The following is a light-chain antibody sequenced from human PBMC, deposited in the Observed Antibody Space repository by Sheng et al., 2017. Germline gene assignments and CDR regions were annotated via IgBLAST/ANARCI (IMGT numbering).Light chain of an antibody. CDR2: KAS. CDR1: QSISSW. Sequence: DIQMTQSPSTLSVSVGDRVTITCRASQSISSWLAWYQQKPGKAPKLLIYKASSLESGVPSRFSGSGSGTEFTLTISSLQPDDFATYYCQQYNTPYTFGQGTKLEI. J-gene: IGKJ2*01. V-gene: IGKV1-5*03. CDR3: QQYNTPYT.